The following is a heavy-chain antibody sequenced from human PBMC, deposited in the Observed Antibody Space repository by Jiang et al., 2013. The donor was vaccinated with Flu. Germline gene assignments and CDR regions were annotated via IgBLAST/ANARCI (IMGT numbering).Heavy chain of an antibody. CDR3: AKEQWLAHFDY. V-gene: IGHV3-30*18. Sequence: RLSCAASGFTFSSYGMHVGPARLHGKGLEWVAVISYDGSNKYYADSVKGRFTISRDNSKNTLYLQMNSLRAEDTAVYYCAKEQWLAHFDYWGQGTLVTVSS. CDR1: GFTFSSYG. CDR2: ISYDGSNK. J-gene: IGHJ4*02. D-gene: IGHD6-19*01.